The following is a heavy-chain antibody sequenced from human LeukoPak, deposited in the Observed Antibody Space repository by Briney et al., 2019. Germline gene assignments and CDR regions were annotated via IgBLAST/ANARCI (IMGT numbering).Heavy chain of an antibody. J-gene: IGHJ4*02. V-gene: IGHV3-21*01. Sequence: GGSLRLSCAASGFTFSSYAMSWVRQAPGKGLEWVSSISSSSSYIYYADSVKGRFTISRDNAKNSLYLQMNSLRAEDTAVYYCARGCSGGSCYSVPHYFDYWGQGTLVTVSS. CDR3: ARGCSGGSCYSVPHYFDY. D-gene: IGHD2-15*01. CDR1: GFTFSSYA. CDR2: ISSSSSYI.